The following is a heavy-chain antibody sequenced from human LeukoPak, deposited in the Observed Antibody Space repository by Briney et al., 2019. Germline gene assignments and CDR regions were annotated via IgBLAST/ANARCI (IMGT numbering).Heavy chain of an antibody. CDR3: ARAGGYSYGRHFDY. V-gene: IGHV3-64*01. CDR1: GFTFSSYA. CDR2: ISSNGGST. Sequence: GGSLRLSCAASGFTFSSYAMHWVRQAPGKGLEYVSAISSNGGSTYYANPVKGRFTISRDNSKNTLYLQMGSLRAEDMAVYYCARAGGYSYGRHFDYWGQGTLVTVSS. J-gene: IGHJ4*02. D-gene: IGHD5-18*01.